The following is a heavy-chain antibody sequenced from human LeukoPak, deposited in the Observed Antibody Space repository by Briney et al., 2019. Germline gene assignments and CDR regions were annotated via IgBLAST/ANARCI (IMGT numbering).Heavy chain of an antibody. CDR3: ARYSSSSSVVA. V-gene: IGHV3-74*01. Sequence: GGSLRLSCAASGLTFSSHWMHWVRQAPGKGLVWVSRITNDGSSTTYADSVKGRFTISRDNAKNTLYLQVNSLRADDTAVYYCARYSSSSSVVALGQGALVTVSS. CDR2: ITNDGSST. CDR1: GLTFSSHW. D-gene: IGHD6-13*01. J-gene: IGHJ5*02.